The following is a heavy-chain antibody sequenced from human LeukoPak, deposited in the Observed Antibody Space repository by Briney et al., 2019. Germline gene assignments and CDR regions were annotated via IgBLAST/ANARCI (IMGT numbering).Heavy chain of an antibody. CDR1: GFTFSTYS. CDR3: ARDLWGKTAKFDH. V-gene: IGHV3-48*01. CDR2: ISSSSSTI. J-gene: IGHJ4*02. Sequence: GGSLRLSCEDSGFTFSTYSMNWVRQAPGRGLEWVSYISSSSSTIYYADSVKGRFTISRDNAKNSLYLQMNSLRVEDTAVYYCARDLWGKTAKFDHWGQGTLVTVSS. D-gene: IGHD3-16*01.